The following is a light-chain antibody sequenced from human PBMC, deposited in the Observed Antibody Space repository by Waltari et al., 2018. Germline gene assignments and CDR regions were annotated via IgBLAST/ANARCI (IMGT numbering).Light chain of an antibody. CDR2: KAS. CDR3: QQYNSYPWT. J-gene: IGKJ1*01. CDR1: QSISSW. V-gene: IGKV1-5*03. Sequence: DIQMTQSPSTLSASVGDRVTITCRASQSISSWLAWYQQKPRKAPNLLIYKASTLESGVPSRFSGSGSGTEFTLTISSLQPDDFATYYCQQYNSYPWTFGQGSKVEV.